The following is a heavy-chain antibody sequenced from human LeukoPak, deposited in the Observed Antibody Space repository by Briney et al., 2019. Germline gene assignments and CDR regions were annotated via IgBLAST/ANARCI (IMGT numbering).Heavy chain of an antibody. V-gene: IGHV4-61*02. CDR1: GGSISSGSYY. Sequence: PSQTLSLTCTVSGGSISSGSYYWSWIRQPAGKGLEWIGRIYTSGSTNYNPSLKSRVTISLDTSKNQFSLRLSSVTAADTAVYYCARESLESSLHYWGQGTLVTVSS. CDR2: IYTSGST. J-gene: IGHJ4*02. D-gene: IGHD3-3*01. CDR3: ARESLESSLHY.